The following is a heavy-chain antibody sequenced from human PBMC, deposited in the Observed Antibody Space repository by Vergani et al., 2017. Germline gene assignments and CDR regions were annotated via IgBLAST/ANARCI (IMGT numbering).Heavy chain of an antibody. CDR2: ISYDGSNK. CDR1: GFPFSSYA. CDR3: ARDGYDILTGYYNLLDY. V-gene: IGHV3-30-3*01. D-gene: IGHD3-9*01. Sequence: QVQLVESGGGVVQPGRSLRLSCAASGFPFSSYAMHWVRQAPGKGLEWVAVISYDGSNKYYADSVKGRFTISRDNSKNTLYRQMNILRAEDTAVYYCARDGYDILTGYYNLLDYWGQGTLVTVSS. J-gene: IGHJ4*02.